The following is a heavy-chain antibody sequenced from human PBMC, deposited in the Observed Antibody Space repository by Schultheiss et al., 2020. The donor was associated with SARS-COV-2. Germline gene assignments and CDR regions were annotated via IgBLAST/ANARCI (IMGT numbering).Heavy chain of an antibody. D-gene: IGHD4-17*01. CDR2: IYLSGDT. CDR3: AREMTTVTTGALFDY. Sequence: SETLSLTCTVSGGSISSGSYFWSWIRQPAGKGLEWIGRIYLSGDTNYNPSLKSRVTISVDTSKNQFSLKLSSVTAADTAVYYCAREMTTVTTGALFDYWGQGTLVTVSS. V-gene: IGHV4-61*02. CDR1: GGSISSGSYF. J-gene: IGHJ4*02.